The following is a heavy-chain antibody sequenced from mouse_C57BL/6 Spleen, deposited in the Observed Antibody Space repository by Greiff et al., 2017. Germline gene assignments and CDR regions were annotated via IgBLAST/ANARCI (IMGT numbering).Heavy chain of an antibody. D-gene: IGHD1-1*01. CDR1: GFTFTDYY. CDR3: GRYITTVVAYYFDY. Sequence: EVKLVESGGGLVQPGGSLSLSCAASGFTFTDYYMSWVRQPPGKALEWLGFIRNKANGYTTEYSASVKGRFTISRDNSQSILYLQMNALRAEDSATYYCGRYITTVVAYYFDYWGQGTTLTVSS. V-gene: IGHV7-3*01. J-gene: IGHJ2*01. CDR2: IRNKANGYTT.